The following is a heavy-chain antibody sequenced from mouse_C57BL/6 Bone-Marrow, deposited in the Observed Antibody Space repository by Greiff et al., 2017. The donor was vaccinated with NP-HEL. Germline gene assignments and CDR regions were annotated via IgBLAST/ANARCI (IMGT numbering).Heavy chain of an antibody. CDR3: ASCWAYYFDY. J-gene: IGHJ2*01. CDR1: GYSITSGYY. Sequence: EVQRVESGPGLVKPSQSLSLTCSVTGYSITSGYYWNWIRQFPGNKLEWMGYISYDGSNNYNPSLKNRISITRDTSKNRFFLKLNSVTTEDTATYYCASCWAYYFDYWGQGTTLTVSS. CDR2: ISYDGSN. D-gene: IGHD4-1*01. V-gene: IGHV3-6*01.